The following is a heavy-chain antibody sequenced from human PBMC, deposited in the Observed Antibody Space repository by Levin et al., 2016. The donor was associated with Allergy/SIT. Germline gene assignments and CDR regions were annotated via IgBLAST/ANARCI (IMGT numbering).Heavy chain of an antibody. V-gene: IGHV1-58*01. CDR3: AADAVAGINGMDV. Sequence: SVKVSCKASGFTFTSSAVQWVRQARGQRLEWIGWIVVGSGNTNYAQKFQERVTITRDMSTSTAYMELSSLRSEDTAVYYCAADAVAGINGMDVWGQGTTVTVSS. D-gene: IGHD6-19*01. CDR2: IVVGSGNT. CDR1: GFTFTSSA. J-gene: IGHJ6*02.